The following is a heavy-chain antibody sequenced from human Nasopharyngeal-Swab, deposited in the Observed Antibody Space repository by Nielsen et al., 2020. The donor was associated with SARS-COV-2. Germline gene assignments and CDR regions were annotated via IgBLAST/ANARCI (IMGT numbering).Heavy chain of an antibody. CDR3: ARVRYYYDSHGAFDI. V-gene: IGHV1-3*01. Sequence: ASVKVSCKASGYTFTTYAMRWVRQAPGQRLEWMGWINAGNGNTKYSQKFQGRVTISRDTSASTAYMELSRLRSDDTAVYYCARVRYYYDSHGAFDIWGQGTMVTVSS. D-gene: IGHD3-22*01. CDR1: GYTFTTYA. J-gene: IGHJ3*02. CDR2: INAGNGNT.